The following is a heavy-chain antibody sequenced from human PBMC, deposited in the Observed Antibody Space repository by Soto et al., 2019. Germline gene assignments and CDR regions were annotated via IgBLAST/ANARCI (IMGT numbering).Heavy chain of an antibody. CDR2: IYYSGST. J-gene: IGHJ4*02. V-gene: IGHV4-59*01. D-gene: IGHD1-26*01. CDR3: ARRYGGNFDY. CDR1: VGSINSYY. Sequence: QVQLQESGPGLVKPSETLSLTCTVSVGSINSYYWSWIRQPPGKGLEWIGYIYYSGSTNYNPSLKSRVTISVDTSKNQFSLKLRSVTGADTAVYYCARRYGGNFDYWGQGTLVTVSS.